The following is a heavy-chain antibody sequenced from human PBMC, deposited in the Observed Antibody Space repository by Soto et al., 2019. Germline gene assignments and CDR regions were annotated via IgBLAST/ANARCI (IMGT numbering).Heavy chain of an antibody. CDR2: ISFNGGTI. D-gene: IGHD4-4*01. J-gene: IGHJ3*01. Sequence: QVQLVESGGGSVKPGGSLRLSCAASGFTFSDYYMSWIRQAPGKGREGVSYISFNGGTIYYADSVKGRFTISRDNVENSLYLQMNSLRAEDTAVYYCARESAMTTVTTAVAFDVWGQGTVVTVSS. CDR3: ARESAMTTVTTAVAFDV. V-gene: IGHV3-11*01. CDR1: GFTFSDYY.